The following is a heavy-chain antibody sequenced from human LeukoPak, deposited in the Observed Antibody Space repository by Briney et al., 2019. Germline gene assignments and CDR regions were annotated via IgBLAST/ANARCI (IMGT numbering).Heavy chain of an antibody. D-gene: IGHD2-2*01. V-gene: IGHV1-8*03. J-gene: IGHJ5*02. CDR1: GYTFTSYD. CDR2: MNPNSGNT. Sequence: ASVKVSCKASGYTFTSYDINWVRQATGQGLEWMGWMNPNSGNTGYAQKFQGRVTITRNTSISTAYMELSSLRSEDTAVYYCARGGAYCSSTSCQYNWFDPWGQGTLVTVSS. CDR3: ARGGAYCSSTSCQYNWFDP.